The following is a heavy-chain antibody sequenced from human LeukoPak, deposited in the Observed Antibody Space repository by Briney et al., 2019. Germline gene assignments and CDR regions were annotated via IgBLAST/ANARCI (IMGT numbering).Heavy chain of an antibody. J-gene: IGHJ4*02. CDR3: ARDLGDRSRAYFAFDY. CDR2: IYYSGST. V-gene: IGHV4-30-4*01. D-gene: IGHD3-16*01. CDR1: GGSISSGDYY. Sequence: SETLSLTCTVSGGSISSGDYYWSWLRQPPGKGLEWIGYIYYSGSTNYNPSLKSRVTMSVDTSKNQFSLKLSSMTAADTAVYYCARDLGDRSRAYFAFDYWGQGTLVTVSS.